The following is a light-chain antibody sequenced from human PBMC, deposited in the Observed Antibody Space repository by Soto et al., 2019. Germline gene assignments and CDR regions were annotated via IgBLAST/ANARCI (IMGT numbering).Light chain of an antibody. V-gene: IGKV2-28*01. J-gene: IGKJ2*01. CDR3: MQAVQTPPYT. CDR2: LGS. Sequence: DIVMTQSPLSLPVTPGEPASISCRSSQSLLHSNGYNFLDWYLQKPGQSPQLLIYLGSNRASGVPDRFSGSGSATDITLKISRVEAEDVGVHYCMQAVQTPPYTFGQGTKLEIK. CDR1: QSLLHSNGYNF.